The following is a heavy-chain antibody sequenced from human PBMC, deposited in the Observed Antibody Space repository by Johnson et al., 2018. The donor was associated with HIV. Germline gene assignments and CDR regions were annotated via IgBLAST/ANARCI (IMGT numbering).Heavy chain of an antibody. J-gene: IGHJ3*02. D-gene: IGHD5-18*01. CDR3: ARLPSGYSRDDLDI. V-gene: IGHV3-15*01. CDR1: GFTFSNAW. Sequence: VQLVESGGGLVKPGGSLRLSCAASGFTFSNAWMSWVRQAPGKGLEWVGRIKSKTDGGTTDYAAPVKGRFTISRDNAKNSLYLQMNSLRPEDTAVYYCARLPSGYSRDDLDIWGQGTMVTVSS. CDR2: IKSKTDGGTT.